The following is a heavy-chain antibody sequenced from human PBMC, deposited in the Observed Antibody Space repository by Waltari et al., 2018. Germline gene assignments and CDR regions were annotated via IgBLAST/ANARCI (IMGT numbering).Heavy chain of an antibody. CDR1: GGSISSSNW. J-gene: IGHJ4*02. D-gene: IGHD2-2*01. CDR2: IYHGGST. Sequence: QVQLQESGPGLGKPSGTLSLTCAVSGGSISSSNWWRWVRQPPGKGLEWIGEIYHGGSTNYNPSLKSRVTISVDKSKNQFSLKLSSVTAADTAVYYCARKYCSSTSCYAPSFDYWGQGTLVTVSS. V-gene: IGHV4-4*02. CDR3: ARKYCSSTSCYAPSFDY.